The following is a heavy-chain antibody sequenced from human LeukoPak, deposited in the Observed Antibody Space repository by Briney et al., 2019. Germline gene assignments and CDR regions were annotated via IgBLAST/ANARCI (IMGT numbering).Heavy chain of an antibody. CDR1: GYTFTGYY. D-gene: IGHD2-8*01. CDR2: INPNSGGT. J-gene: IGHJ3*02. CDR3: ARDRGEYCTNGVCYDWDAFDI. V-gene: IGHV1-2*02. Sequence: ASVKVSCKASGYTFTGYYMHWVRQAPGQGLEWMGWINPNSGGTNYAQKFQGRVTMTRDTSISTAYMELSRLRSDDTAVYYCARDRGEYCTNGVCYDWDAFDIWGQGTMVTVSS.